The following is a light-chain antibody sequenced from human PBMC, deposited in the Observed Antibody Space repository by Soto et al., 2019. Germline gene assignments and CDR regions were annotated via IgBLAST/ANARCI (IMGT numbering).Light chain of an antibody. CDR3: QQLNSYPPT. CDR2: AAS. J-gene: IGKJ4*01. CDR1: QGISSY. Sequence: DIQLTQSPSFLSASVGDRVTITCRASQGISSYLAWYQQKPGKAPKLLIYAASTLQSGVPSRFSCSGSGTAFTLTISSLQPEDFATYYCQQLNSYPPTFGGGTKVEIK. V-gene: IGKV1-9*01.